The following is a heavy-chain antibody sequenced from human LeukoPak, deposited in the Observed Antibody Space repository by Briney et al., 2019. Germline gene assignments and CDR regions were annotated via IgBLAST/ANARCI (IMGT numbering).Heavy chain of an antibody. CDR1: GGSISTYS. Sequence: SETLSLTCTVSGGSISTYSWIYIRQPPGKGLEWIGNISYSGSTKYNPSLKSRVTISLDTSKNQFSLKLSSVTAADTAVYYCVRGYQQLPDAFDIWGQGTMVTVSS. V-gene: IGHV4-59*01. CDR3: VRGYQQLPDAFDI. D-gene: IGHD2-2*01. CDR2: ISYSGST. J-gene: IGHJ3*02.